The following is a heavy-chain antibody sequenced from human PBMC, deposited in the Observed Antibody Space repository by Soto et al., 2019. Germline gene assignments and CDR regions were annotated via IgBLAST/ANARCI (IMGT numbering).Heavy chain of an antibody. Sequence: PGGSLRLSCAASGFKFSNYAMSWVRQAPGKGLEWVSLISATGGGTYYADSVKGRFTISRDNSHNTLYLLVHSLTAEDTAVYYCAKDRRAGGNSAFYFDFWGQGAQVTVSS. V-gene: IGHV3-23*01. CDR1: GFKFSNYA. CDR2: ISATGGGT. D-gene: IGHD3-16*01. CDR3: AKDRRAGGNSAFYFDF. J-gene: IGHJ4*02.